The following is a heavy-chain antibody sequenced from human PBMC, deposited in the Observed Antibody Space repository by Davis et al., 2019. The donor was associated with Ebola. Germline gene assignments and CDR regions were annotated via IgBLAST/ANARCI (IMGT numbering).Heavy chain of an antibody. CDR1: GGSFSGYY. J-gene: IGHJ6*02. CDR2: INHSGST. Sequence: MPSETLSLTCAVYGGSFSGYYWSWIRQPPGKGLEWIGEINHSGSTNYNPSLKSRVTISVDTSKNQFSLKLSSVTAADTAVYSCARSNTAPRWGYYYSGMDVWGQGTTVAVSS. CDR3: ARSNTAPRWGYYYSGMDV. V-gene: IGHV4-34*01. D-gene: IGHD4-11*01.